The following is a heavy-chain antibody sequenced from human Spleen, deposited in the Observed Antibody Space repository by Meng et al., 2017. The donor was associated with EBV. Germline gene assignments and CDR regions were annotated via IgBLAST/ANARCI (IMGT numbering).Heavy chain of an antibody. CDR2: MDPNSGDT. CDR1: GYTFTYFY. V-gene: IGHV1-2*06. CDR3: ALNLFSLEYYFDF. J-gene: IGHJ4*02. Sequence: QVLLVQSGAEVEKPGASVKVSCKASGYTFTYFYIHWLKQAPGQGLEWLGRMDPNSGDTDYAQKFQGRFTMTRDTSISTAYMELRRLTSDDTAIYYCALNLFSLEYYFDFWGQGTLVTVSS.